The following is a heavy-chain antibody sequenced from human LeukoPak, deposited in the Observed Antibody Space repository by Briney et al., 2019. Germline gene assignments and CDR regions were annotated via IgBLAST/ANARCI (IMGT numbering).Heavy chain of an antibody. J-gene: IGHJ4*02. CDR3: AREMTYTGGWGPFDY. Sequence: PSETLSLTCTVSGGSISGYYWSWIRQSPEKGPEWIGYICHSGSTNSNPSLKSRVTLSVDTSKNQFSLRLTSLTAADTAVYFCAREMTYTGGWGPFDYWGPGALLTVSS. V-gene: IGHV4-59*01. CDR1: GGSISGYY. CDR2: ICHSGST. D-gene: IGHD6-19*01.